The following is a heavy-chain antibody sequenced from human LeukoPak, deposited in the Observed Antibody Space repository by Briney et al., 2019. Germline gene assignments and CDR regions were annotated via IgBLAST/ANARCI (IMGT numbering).Heavy chain of an antibody. CDR1: GGSISSYY. CDR2: IYYSGST. Sequence: PSETLSLTCTVSGGSISSYYWSWIRQPPGKGLEWIGYIYYSGSTNYNPSLKSRVTISVDTSKNQFSLKLSSVTAADTAVYYCARAVLRRHYYGSGSYFDYWGQGTLVTVPS. J-gene: IGHJ4*02. V-gene: IGHV4-59*01. CDR3: ARAVLRRHYYGSGSYFDY. D-gene: IGHD3-10*01.